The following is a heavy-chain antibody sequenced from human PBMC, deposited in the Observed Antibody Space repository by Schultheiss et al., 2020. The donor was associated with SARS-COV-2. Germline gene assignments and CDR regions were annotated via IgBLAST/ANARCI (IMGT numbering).Heavy chain of an antibody. J-gene: IGHJ1*01. CDR3: TGGEYISSSGF. D-gene: IGHD6-6*01. CDR2: IYYSGST. CDR1: GGSISSYY. Sequence: SETLSLTCTVSGGSISSYYWSWIRQPPGKGLEWIGYIYYSGSTNYNPSLKSQVTISVDTSKNQFSLKLSSVTAADTAVYYCTGGEYISSSGFWGQGTLVTVSS. V-gene: IGHV4-59*08.